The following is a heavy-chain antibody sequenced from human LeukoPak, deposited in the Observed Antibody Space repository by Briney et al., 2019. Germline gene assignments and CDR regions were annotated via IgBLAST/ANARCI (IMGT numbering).Heavy chain of an antibody. D-gene: IGHD3-3*01. CDR2: IYHSGST. V-gene: IGHV4-4*02. CDR1: GGSISSSNW. CDR3: ASLGYYDFWSGYSPGAFDI. J-gene: IGHJ3*02. Sequence: SGTQSLTCAVSGGSISSSNWWSWVRQPPGKGLEWIGEIYHSGSTNYNPSLKSRVTISVDKSKNQFSLKLSSVTAADTAVYYCASLGYYDFWSGYSPGAFDIWGQGTMVIVSS.